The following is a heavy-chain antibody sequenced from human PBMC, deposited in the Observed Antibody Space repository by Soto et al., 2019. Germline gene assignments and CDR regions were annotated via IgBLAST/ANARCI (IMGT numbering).Heavy chain of an antibody. J-gene: IGHJ6*02. D-gene: IGHD3-3*01. CDR2: INAGNGNT. CDR1: GYTFTSYA. Sequence: GASVKVSWKASGYTFTSYAMHWVRQAPGQRLEWMGWINAGNGNTKYSQKFQGRVTITRDTSASTAYMELSSLRSEDTAVYYCARDDFWWGLYYYGMDVWGQGTTVTVSS. CDR3: ARDDFWWGLYYYGMDV. V-gene: IGHV1-3*01.